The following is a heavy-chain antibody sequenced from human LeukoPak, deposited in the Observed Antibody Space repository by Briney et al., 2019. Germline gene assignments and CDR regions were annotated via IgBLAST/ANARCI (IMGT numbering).Heavy chain of an antibody. CDR1: GFTFNNYG. V-gene: IGHV3-30*18. CDR2: ISYDGRNK. J-gene: IGHJ4*02. CDR3: AKKGSASGSQGTFDY. D-gene: IGHD1-26*01. Sequence: GGSLRLSCAASGFTFNNYGMHWVRQAPGKGLEWVAVISYDGRNKHYPDSVKGRFTISRDISTDTLWLQMDSLRTEDTAVYYCAKKGSASGSQGTFDYWGQGTLVTVSS.